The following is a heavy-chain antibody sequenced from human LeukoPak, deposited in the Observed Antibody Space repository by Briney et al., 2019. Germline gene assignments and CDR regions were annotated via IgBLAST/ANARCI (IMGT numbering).Heavy chain of an antibody. CDR2: ISGSGGST. J-gene: IGHJ4*02. V-gene: IGHV3-23*01. Sequence: GGSLRLSCAASGFTFSSYAMSWVRQAPRKGLEWVSAISGSGGSTYYADSVKGRFTISRDNSKNTLYLQMNSLRAEDTAVYYCAKYALGYCSGGSCLGGFDYWGQGTLVTVSS. CDR1: GFTFSSYA. CDR3: AKYALGYCSGGSCLGGFDY. D-gene: IGHD2-15*01.